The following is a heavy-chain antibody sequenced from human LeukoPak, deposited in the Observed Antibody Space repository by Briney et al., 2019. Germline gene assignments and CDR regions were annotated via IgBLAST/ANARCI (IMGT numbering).Heavy chain of an antibody. Sequence: GGSLRLSCTASGFIFNSYALSWVRQAPGKGFEWVSGISGSGVSTYYADSVKGRFTISRDNSKTTMYLQMKSLRVEDTAIYYCAKGATATTSSGVFWGQGTLVTVSS. J-gene: IGHJ4*02. V-gene: IGHV3-23*01. CDR1: GFIFNSYA. CDR3: AKGATATTSSGVF. D-gene: IGHD3-22*01. CDR2: ISGSGVST.